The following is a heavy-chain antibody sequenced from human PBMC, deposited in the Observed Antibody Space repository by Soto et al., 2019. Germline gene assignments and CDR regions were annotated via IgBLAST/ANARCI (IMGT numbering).Heavy chain of an antibody. Sequence: QVQLVESGGGVVQPGRSLRLSCAASGFTFSSYGMHWVRQAPGKGLEWVAVIWYDGSNKYYADSVKGRFTISRDNSKNTLYLQMNSLRAEDTAVYYCARDNGYFDYWGQGTLVTVSS. V-gene: IGHV3-33*01. D-gene: IGHD2-8*01. J-gene: IGHJ4*02. CDR2: IWYDGSNK. CDR1: GFTFSSYG. CDR3: ARDNGYFDY.